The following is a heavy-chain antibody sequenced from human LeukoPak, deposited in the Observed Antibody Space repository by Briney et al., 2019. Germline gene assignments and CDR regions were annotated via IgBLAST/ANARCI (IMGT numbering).Heavy chain of an antibody. D-gene: IGHD1-1*01. CDR1: GFTFSSYA. J-gene: IGHJ6*03. CDR3: AKGMGTYYYYMDV. Sequence: PGGSLRVSCAASGFTFSSYAMNWVRQALGKGLERGSGIIGGGGRPYYADSVKGRFPTSRDNSKNTLYLQMNSLRAEDTAVYYCAKGMGTYYYYMDVWGKGTTVTVYS. CDR2: IIGGGGRP. V-gene: IGHV3-23*01.